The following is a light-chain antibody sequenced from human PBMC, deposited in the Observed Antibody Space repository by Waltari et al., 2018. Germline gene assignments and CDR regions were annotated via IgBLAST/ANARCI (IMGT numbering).Light chain of an antibody. Sequence: QSALTQPPSASGSPGQSVTISCTGTSSDLGSYKYVSWYQQHPGKAPKLLIYDISKRPSGVSDRFSGSKSGSTASLTVSGLQAEDGADHYCSSYGGSNNFVLFGGGTKLTVL. CDR1: SSDLGSYKY. V-gene: IGLV2-8*01. CDR2: DIS. CDR3: SSYGGSNNFVL. J-gene: IGLJ3*02.